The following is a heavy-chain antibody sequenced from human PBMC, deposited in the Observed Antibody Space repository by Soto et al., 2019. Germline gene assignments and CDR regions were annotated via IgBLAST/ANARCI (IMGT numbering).Heavy chain of an antibody. V-gene: IGHV5-51*01. CDR1: GYRFTSYW. CDR2: IYPGDSDT. CDR3: ERPLKGSSAYVIGDLDI. Sequence: VESLKVSFKCSGYRFTSYWSVCVLQMPGKGLEWMGIIYPGDSDTRYSPSFQGQVTISADKSIRTAYLQWSSLKASDTAMYYCERPLKGSSAYVIGDLDIWGPGTM. J-gene: IGHJ3*02. D-gene: IGHD3-22*01.